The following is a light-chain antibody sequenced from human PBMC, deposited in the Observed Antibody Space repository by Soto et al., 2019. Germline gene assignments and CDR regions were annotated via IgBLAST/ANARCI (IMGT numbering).Light chain of an antibody. V-gene: IGKV1-39*01. CDR2: GAS. CDR3: QQSYSTPRLT. CDR1: QSISNY. Sequence: DTQMTQSPSSLSASVGDRVTITCRASQSISNYLNWYQQKPGKAPKLLIYGASSLQSGVPSRFSGSGSGTDFTLTISSLQPEDFATYYCQQSYSTPRLTFGGGTKVEIK. J-gene: IGKJ4*01.